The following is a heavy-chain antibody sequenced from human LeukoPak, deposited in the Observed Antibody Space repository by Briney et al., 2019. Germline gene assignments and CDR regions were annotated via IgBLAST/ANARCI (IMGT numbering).Heavy chain of an antibody. Sequence: ASVKVSCKASGYTFTSYGISWVRQAPGQGLEWMGWISAYNGNTNYAQKLQGRVTMTTDTSTSTAYMELRSLRSDDTAVYYCARDRLYCSNPNCYPDAFDIWGQGTMVTVSS. V-gene: IGHV1-18*01. CDR3: ARDRLYCSNPNCYPDAFDI. J-gene: IGHJ3*02. D-gene: IGHD2-2*01. CDR2: ISAYNGNT. CDR1: GYTFTSYG.